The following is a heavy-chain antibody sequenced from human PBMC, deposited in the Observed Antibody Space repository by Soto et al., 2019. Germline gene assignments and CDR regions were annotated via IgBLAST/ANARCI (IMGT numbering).Heavy chain of an antibody. J-gene: IGHJ6*02. Sequence: TLSLTCTVSGGSISSSSYYWGWIRQPPGKGLEWIGSIYYSGSTYYNPSLKSRVTISVDTSKNQFSLKLSSVTAADTAVYYCARLVFGGTEWLAHFYYYYGMDVWGQGTTVTVSS. CDR2: IYYSGST. CDR1: GGSISSSSYY. D-gene: IGHD6-19*01. V-gene: IGHV4-39*01. CDR3: ARLVFGGTEWLAHFYYYYGMDV.